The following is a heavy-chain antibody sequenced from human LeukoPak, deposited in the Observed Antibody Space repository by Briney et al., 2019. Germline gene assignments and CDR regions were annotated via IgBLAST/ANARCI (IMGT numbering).Heavy chain of an antibody. CDR1: GYTLTGYY. CDR2: VNPNSGGT. CDR3: ARVDTVSFYYGMDV. D-gene: IGHD2-2*03. J-gene: IGHJ6*02. Sequence: ASVKVSCKASGYTLTGYYMHWVRQAPGQGLEWMGWVNPNSGGTNYAQKFQGRVTMTRDTSISTAYMELRRLRSDDTAVYYCARVDTVSFYYGMDVWGQGTTVTVSS. V-gene: IGHV1-2*02.